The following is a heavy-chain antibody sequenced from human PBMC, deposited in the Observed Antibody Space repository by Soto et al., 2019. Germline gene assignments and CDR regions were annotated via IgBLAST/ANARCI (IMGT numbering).Heavy chain of an antibody. D-gene: IGHD3-3*01. J-gene: IGHJ5*02. CDR3: AKARSIFGVVISSCWFDP. CDR2: ISGSGGST. CDR1: GFTFSSYA. V-gene: IGHV3-23*01. Sequence: GGSLRLSCAASGFTFSSYAMSWVRQAPGKGLEWVSAISGSGGSTYYADSVKGRFTISRDNSKNTLYLQMNSLRAEDTAVYYCAKARSIFGVVISSCWFDPWGQGTLVTVSS.